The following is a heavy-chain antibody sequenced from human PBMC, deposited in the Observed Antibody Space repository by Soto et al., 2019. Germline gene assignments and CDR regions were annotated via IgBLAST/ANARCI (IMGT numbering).Heavy chain of an antibody. CDR2: TYYRSKWYC. V-gene: IGHV6-1*01. CDR3: ARGSALDY. J-gene: IGHJ4*02. CDR1: GDSVSSNSAA. Sequence: QVQLQQSGPGLVKPSQTLLLTCAISGDSVSSNSAAWNWLRQSPSRGLEWLGRTYYRSKWYCDYAVSMTSRPTISPHTSTNQFSLQLNSVTPEDTAVYYCARGSALDYWGQGTLVSVSP.